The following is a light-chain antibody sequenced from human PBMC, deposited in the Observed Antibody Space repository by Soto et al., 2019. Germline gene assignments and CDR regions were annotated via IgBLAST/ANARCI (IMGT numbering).Light chain of an antibody. CDR1: QSISAS. J-gene: IGKJ1*01. V-gene: IGKV1-5*01. CDR2: DVS. CDR3: QQYHAYSRT. Sequence: DIEMTQSPSTLSASEGDRGTITCRASQSISASLAWYQQKPGKAPALLISDVSSLDRGVASRFSGSGSGTDFTLTISSMQPDDFAPYYCQQYHAYSRTFGQGTKVDI.